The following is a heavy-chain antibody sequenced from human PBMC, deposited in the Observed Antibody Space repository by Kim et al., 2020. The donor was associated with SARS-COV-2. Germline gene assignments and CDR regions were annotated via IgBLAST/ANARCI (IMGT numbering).Heavy chain of an antibody. J-gene: IGHJ6*02. V-gene: IGHV1-18*01. CDR3: AREAAVRGEYYGMDV. Sequence: ASVKVSCKASGYTFTSYGISWVRQAPGQGLEWMGWISAYNGNTNYAQKLQGRVTMTTDTSTSTAYMELRSLRSDDTAVYYCAREAAVRGEYYGMDVWGQGTTVTVSS. D-gene: IGHD3-16*01. CDR2: ISAYNGNT. CDR1: GYTFTSYG.